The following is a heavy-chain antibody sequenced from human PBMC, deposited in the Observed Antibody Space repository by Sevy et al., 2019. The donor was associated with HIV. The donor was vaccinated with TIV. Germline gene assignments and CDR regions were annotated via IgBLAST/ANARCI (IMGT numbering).Heavy chain of an antibody. Sequence: AAVKVSCKASGYTFTTYGITWVRQAPGQGLEWMGWISTYNSITNYAQKFQGRVTMTTDTSTSTAYMELRSLRSDDTAVYYCARSTQVAGRSNWFDPWGPGTLVTVSS. CDR2: ISTYNSIT. CDR1: GYTFTTYG. V-gene: IGHV1-18*01. J-gene: IGHJ5*02. D-gene: IGHD6-19*01. CDR3: ARSTQVAGRSNWFDP.